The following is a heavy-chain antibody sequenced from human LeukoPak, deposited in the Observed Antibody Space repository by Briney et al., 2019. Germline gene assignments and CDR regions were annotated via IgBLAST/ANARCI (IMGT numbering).Heavy chain of an antibody. CDR1: GFTFSNAW. Sequence: GGSLRLSCAASGFTFSNAWMSWVRRAPGKGLEWVGRIKSKTDGGTTDYAAPVKGRFTISRDDSKNTLYLQMNSLKTEDTAVYYCTTELAAAGNFDYWGQGTLVTVSS. CDR3: TTELAAAGNFDY. V-gene: IGHV3-15*01. CDR2: IKSKTDGGTT. J-gene: IGHJ4*02. D-gene: IGHD6-13*01.